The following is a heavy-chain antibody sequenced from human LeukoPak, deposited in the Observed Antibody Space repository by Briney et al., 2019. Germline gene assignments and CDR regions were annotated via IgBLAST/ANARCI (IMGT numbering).Heavy chain of an antibody. D-gene: IGHD1-26*01. J-gene: IGHJ4*02. CDR2: ITSDSRTI. V-gene: IGHV3-48*04. CDR1: GFSFSTYN. CDR3: VRRQVGAYPFDR. Sequence: PGGSLRLSCAASGFSFSTYNMNWVRQAPGKGLEWISYITSDSRTIFYADSVKGRFTIPRDNAKNSLYLQMNSLGGEDTAVYYCVRRQVGAYPFDRWGQGTLVTVSS.